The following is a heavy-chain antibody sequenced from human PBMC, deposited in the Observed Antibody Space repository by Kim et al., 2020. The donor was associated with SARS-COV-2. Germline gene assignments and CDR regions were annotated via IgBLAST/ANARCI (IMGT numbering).Heavy chain of an antibody. CDR2: ISYDGSNK. D-gene: IGHD3-22*01. CDR1: GFTFSSYG. CDR3: AKVSSGYYSLRN. V-gene: IGHV3-30*18. Sequence: GGSLRLSCAASGFTFSSYGMHWVRQAPGKGLEWVAVISYDGSNKYYADSVKGRFTISRDNSKNTLYLQMNSLRAEDTAVYYCAKVSSGYYSLRNWGQGTLVTVSS. J-gene: IGHJ4*02.